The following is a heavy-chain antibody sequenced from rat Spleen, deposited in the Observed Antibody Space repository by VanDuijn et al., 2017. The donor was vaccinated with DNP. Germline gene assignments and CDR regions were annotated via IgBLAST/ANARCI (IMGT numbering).Heavy chain of an antibody. J-gene: IGHJ2*01. CDR1: GFTFSAYY. D-gene: IGHD5-1*01. V-gene: IGHV5-22*01. Sequence: EVQLVESGGGLVQPGRSLKLSCAASGFTFSAYYMAWVRQAPGKGLEWVAYIGSPAYAPYHGDSVKGRFTISRDNAKSTLYLQMNSLRSGDMATYYCARWGTGSGDYWGQGVMVTVSS. CDR2: IGSPAYAP. CDR3: ARWGTGSGDY.